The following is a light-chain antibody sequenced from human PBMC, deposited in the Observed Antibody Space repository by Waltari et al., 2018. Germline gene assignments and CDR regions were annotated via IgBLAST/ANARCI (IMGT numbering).Light chain of an antibody. V-gene: IGKV1-9*01. CDR1: QGISSY. CDR3: QQLNSYPIT. Sequence: DIQLTQSPSFLSASVGDRVTITCRASQGISSYLAWYQQKPGKAPNLLIYGASTLQSGVPSRFSGSGSGTEFTLTISSLQPEDFATYYCQQLNSYPITFGQGTRLEIK. J-gene: IGKJ5*01. CDR2: GAS.